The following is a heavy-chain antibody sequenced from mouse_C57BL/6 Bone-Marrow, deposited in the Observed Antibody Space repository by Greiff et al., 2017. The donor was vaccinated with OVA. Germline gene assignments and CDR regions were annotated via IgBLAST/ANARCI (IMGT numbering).Heavy chain of an antibody. CDR1: GYTFTDYN. Sequence: VQLQQSGPELVKPGASVKIPCKASGYTFTDYNMDWVKQSHGKSLEWIGDINPNNGGTIYNQKFKGKATLTVDKSSSTAYMELRSLTSEDTAVYYCSRTYYSNPAWFAYWGQGTLVTVSA. V-gene: IGHV1-18*01. CDR2: INPNNGGT. CDR3: SRTYYSNPAWFAY. D-gene: IGHD2-5*01. J-gene: IGHJ3*01.